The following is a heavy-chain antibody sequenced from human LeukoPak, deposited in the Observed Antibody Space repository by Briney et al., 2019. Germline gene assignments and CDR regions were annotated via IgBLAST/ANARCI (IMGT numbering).Heavy chain of an antibody. Sequence: PSETLSLTCTVSGGSISSYYWSWIRQPPGKGLEWIGYIYHSGSTNYNPSLKSRVTISVDTSQNQFSLKLNSVTAADTAVYYCVRGAGSSGWSIGDPSLYGMDVWGQGTTVTVSS. CDR2: IYHSGST. J-gene: IGHJ6*02. CDR3: VRGAGSSGWSIGDPSLYGMDV. V-gene: IGHV4-59*01. CDR1: GGSISSYY. D-gene: IGHD6-19*01.